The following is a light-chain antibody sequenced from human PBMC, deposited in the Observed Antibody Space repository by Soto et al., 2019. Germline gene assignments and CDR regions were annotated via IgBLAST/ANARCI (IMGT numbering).Light chain of an antibody. J-gene: IGKJ1*01. V-gene: IGKV1-5*03. CDR2: KAS. CDR1: QSISSW. Sequence: DIQMTQSPSTLSASVGDRVTITCRASQSISSWLAWYQQKPGKAPNLLIYKASSLESGVPSRFSGSGSGTEFTLTISSLQPDDFATYYCQPYNSYSGTFGQGTKVEIK. CDR3: QPYNSYSGT.